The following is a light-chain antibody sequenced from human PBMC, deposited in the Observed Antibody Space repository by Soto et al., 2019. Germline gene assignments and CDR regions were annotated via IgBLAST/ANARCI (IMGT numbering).Light chain of an antibody. CDR3: QQYNSWPLT. V-gene: IGKV3-15*01. Sequence: EIVLTRSPATLSVSPGERATISCRASQSINSNLAWYQQKPGQAPRLLIFDASNRDDGTPARFSGGGSETDFTLTITSLQPEDFAVYYCQQYNSWPLTFGGGTKVDIK. J-gene: IGKJ4*01. CDR2: DAS. CDR1: QSINSN.